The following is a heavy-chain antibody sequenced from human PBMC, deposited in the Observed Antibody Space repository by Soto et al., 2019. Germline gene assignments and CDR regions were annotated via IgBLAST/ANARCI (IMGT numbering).Heavy chain of an antibody. CDR2: IYWDDDK. Sequence: QITLKESGPTLVKPTQTLTLTCTFSGFSLTTRGVSVGWIRQPPGKALECLALIYWDDDKRYSPSLQSRLSITKDTSKTQVVLTITNVDAVDTATYYCAHSPHYYQYDWFHPWGQGTLVSVSP. J-gene: IGHJ5*02. V-gene: IGHV2-5*02. D-gene: IGHD3-16*01. CDR3: AHSPHYYQYDWFHP. CDR1: GFSLTTRGVS.